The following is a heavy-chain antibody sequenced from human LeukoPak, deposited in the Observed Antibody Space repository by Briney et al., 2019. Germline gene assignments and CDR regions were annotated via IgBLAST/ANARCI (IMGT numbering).Heavy chain of an antibody. V-gene: IGHV4-59*12. CDR2: IYYSGST. Sequence: SETLSLTCTVSGGSISSYYWSWIRQPPGKGLEWIGYIYYSGSTNYNPSLKSRVTISVDTSKNQFSLELSSVTAADTAVYYCARWGSLTYYYGSGSYRTYYYYGMDVWGQGTTVTVSS. CDR3: ARWGSLTYYYGSGSYRTYYYYGMDV. D-gene: IGHD3-10*01. CDR1: GGSISSYY. J-gene: IGHJ6*02.